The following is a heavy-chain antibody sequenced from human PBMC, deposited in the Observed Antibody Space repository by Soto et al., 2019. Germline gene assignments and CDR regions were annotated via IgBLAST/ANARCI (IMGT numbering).Heavy chain of an antibody. CDR2: IHPSDSDT. Sequence: PGESLKISCEVSGYNFTTYWLGWVRQMPGKGLEWMGNIHPSDSDTSYRPSFQGQVTFSVDKSITTAYLQWSTLKASDTAMYFCARLGFPCSIYFDSWGQGTLVTVSS. CDR1: GYNFTTYW. CDR3: ARLGFPCSIYFDS. J-gene: IGHJ5*01. D-gene: IGHD6-6*01. V-gene: IGHV5-51*01.